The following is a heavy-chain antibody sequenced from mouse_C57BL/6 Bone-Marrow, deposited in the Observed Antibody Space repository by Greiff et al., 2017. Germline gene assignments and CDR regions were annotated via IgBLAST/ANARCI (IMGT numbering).Heavy chain of an antibody. V-gene: IGHV14-2*01. CDR2: IDPEDGET. D-gene: IGHD2-1*01. J-gene: IGHJ1*03. CDR3: AYLLWSRWYFDV. CDR1: GFNIKDYY. Sequence: EVKLMESGAELVKPGASVKLSCTASGFNIKDYYMHWVKQRTEQGLEWIGRIDPEDGETKYAPKFQGKATITADTSSNTAYLQLSILTSEDTAVYYCAYLLWSRWYFDVWGTGTTVTVSS.